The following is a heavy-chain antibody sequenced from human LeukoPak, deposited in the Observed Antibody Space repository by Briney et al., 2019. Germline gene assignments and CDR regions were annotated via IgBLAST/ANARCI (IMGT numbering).Heavy chain of an antibody. CDR2: ISGSGGST. CDR3: AKGLWFGELFSYFDY. D-gene: IGHD3-10*01. Sequence: PGGSLRLSCAASGSTFSSYAMSWVRQAPGKGLEWVSAISGSGGSTYYADSVKGRFTISRDNSKNTLYLQMNSLRAEDTAVYYCAKGLWFGELFSYFDYWGQGTLVTVSS. V-gene: IGHV3-23*01. CDR1: GSTFSSYA. J-gene: IGHJ4*02.